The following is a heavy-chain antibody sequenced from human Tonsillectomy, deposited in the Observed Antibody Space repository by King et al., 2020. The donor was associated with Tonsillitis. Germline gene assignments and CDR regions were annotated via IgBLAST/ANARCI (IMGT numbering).Heavy chain of an antibody. D-gene: IGHD5-24*01. CDR2: IFPMFGAA. CDR1: GGTFSSHT. Sequence: QLVQSGAEVKKPGSSVKVSCKASGGTFSSHTISWVRQAPGQGLEWMGGIFPMFGAANYAQNFQGRVTITADESTSTAYMELSSLRSEDTAVYYCAREMATITSPFEYWGQGTLVTVSS. V-gene: IGHV1-69*01. CDR3: AREMATITSPFEY. J-gene: IGHJ4*02.